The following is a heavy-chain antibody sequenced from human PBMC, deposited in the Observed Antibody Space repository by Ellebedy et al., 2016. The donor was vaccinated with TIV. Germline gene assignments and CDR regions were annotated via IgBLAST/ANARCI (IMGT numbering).Heavy chain of an antibody. CDR3: ARETFNDVGLKDWGVLDM. CDR2: IDRGGST. D-gene: IGHD3-16*01. CDR1: GFTLNSHY. Sequence: GGSLRLSCAVSGFTLNSHYMSWVRQAPGKGLQWVSLIDRGGSTYYADSVKDRYTISRDDSKKIVYLQMNSLRTEDTALYYCARETFNDVGLKDWGVLDMWGQGTMVTVSS. V-gene: IGHV3-66*01. J-gene: IGHJ3*02.